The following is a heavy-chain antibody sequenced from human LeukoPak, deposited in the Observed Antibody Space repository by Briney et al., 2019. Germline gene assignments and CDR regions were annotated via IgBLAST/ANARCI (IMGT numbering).Heavy chain of an antibody. J-gene: IGHJ3*02. D-gene: IGHD3-22*01. CDR2: IIPILGIA. V-gene: IGHV1-69*04. CDR1: GGTFSSYA. Sequence: SVKVSCKASGGTFSSYAISWVRQAPGQGLEWMGRIIPILGIANYAQKFQGRVTITADKSTSTAYMELSSLRSEDTAVYYCAKDQADMISLRGDAFDIWGQGTMVTVSS. CDR3: AKDQADMISLRGDAFDI.